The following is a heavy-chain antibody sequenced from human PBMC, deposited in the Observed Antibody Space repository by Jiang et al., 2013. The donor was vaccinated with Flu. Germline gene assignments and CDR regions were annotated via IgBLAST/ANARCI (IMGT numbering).Heavy chain of an antibody. Sequence: GSGLVKPSETLSLTCTVSGGSISSSSYYWGWIRQPPGKGLEWIGSIYYSGSTYYNPSLKSRVTISVDTSKNQFSLKLSSVTAADTAVYYCARRKGYTIDYWGQGTLVTV. V-gene: IGHV4-39*07. J-gene: IGHJ4*02. CDR2: IYYSGST. CDR1: GGSISSSSYY. CDR3: ARRKGYTIDY. D-gene: IGHD5-18*01.